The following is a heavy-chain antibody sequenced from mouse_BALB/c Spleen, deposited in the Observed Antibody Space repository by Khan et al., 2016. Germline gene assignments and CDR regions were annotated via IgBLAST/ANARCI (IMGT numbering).Heavy chain of an antibody. V-gene: IGHV9-3*02. CDR3: ARSGGNFDY. CDR1: GYTFTNYG. CDR2: INTNTGEP. J-gene: IGHJ2*01. D-gene: IGHD3-1*01. Sequence: QIQLVQSGPELKKPGETVKISCKASGYTFTNYGMNWVKQAPGKGLKWMGWINTNTGEPTYAEEFKGRFAFSLDTSASTAYLQINNLKNEDTATYFCARSGGNFDYWGQGTTLTVSS.